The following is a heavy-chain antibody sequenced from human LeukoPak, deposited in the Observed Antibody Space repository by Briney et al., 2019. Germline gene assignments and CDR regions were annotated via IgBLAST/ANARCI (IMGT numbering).Heavy chain of an antibody. V-gene: IGHV4-39*01. J-gene: IGHJ5*02. CDR3: ARLDKYINWFDP. CDR2: IYYSGST. CDR1: GGSISSSSYY. D-gene: IGHD6-6*01. Sequence: NPSETLSLTCTVSGGSISSSSYYWGWIRQPPGKGLEWIGSIYYSGSTYYNPSLKSRVTISVDTSKNQFSLKLSSVTAADTAVYYCARLDKYINWFDPWGQGTLVTVSS.